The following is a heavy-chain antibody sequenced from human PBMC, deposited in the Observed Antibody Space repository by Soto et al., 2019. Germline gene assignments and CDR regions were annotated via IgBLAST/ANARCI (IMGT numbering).Heavy chain of an antibody. CDR3: AREGVHSSGWYGDFDY. J-gene: IGHJ4*01. Sequence: SETLSLTCTVPVGSRSSYYWSWIRQPPGKGLEWIGYISYSGNNNYNPSLKSRVTLSVDTSKNQFSLKLSSVTAADTAVYYCAREGVHSSGWYGDFDYWGQGTLVTVSS. CDR1: VGSRSSYY. D-gene: IGHD6-19*01. V-gene: IGHV4-59*01. CDR2: ISYSGNN.